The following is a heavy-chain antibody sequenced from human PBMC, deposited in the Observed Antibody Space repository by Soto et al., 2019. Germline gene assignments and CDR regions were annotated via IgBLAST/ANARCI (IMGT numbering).Heavy chain of an antibody. D-gene: IGHD3-10*02. CDR2: IFYSGST. CDR3: ASMIGDPVLSFDS. CDR1: GGSISSYY. J-gene: IGHJ5*01. Sequence: QVQLQESGPGLVKPSETLSLTCTVSGGSISSYYWSWIRQPPGKGLEWIGFIFYSGSTSYNPSLKSRVTISLDTSEYQFSLTLNSVTAADTAVYYCASMIGDPVLSFDSWGQGTLVAVSS. V-gene: IGHV4-59*01.